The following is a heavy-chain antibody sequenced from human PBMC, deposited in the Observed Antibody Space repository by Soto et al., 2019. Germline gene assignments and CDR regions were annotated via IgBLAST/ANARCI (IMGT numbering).Heavy chain of an antibody. CDR3: ASDWPPYGSGSYPSDYYYYGMVV. Sequence: GASVKVSCKASGGTFSSYAISWVRQAPGQGLEWMGGIIPIFGTANYAQKFQGRVTITADESTSTAYMELSSLRSEDTAVYYCASDWPPYGSGSYPSDYYYYGMVVWGQGTTVTVS. CDR1: GGTFSSYA. CDR2: IIPIFGTA. D-gene: IGHD3-10*01. V-gene: IGHV1-69*13. J-gene: IGHJ6*02.